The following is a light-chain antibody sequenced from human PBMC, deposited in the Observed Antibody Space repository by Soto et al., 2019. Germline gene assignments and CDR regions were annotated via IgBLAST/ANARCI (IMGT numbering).Light chain of an antibody. CDR2: EVT. Sequence: QSVLTQPASVSGSPGQSITISCTGTSSDVGGYNFVSWYQQHPGKAPKLMIYEVTSRPSGVSNRFSGSKSGNTASLTISGRQAEDEADYYCNSYTTSSTLVFGTGTKVTVL. V-gene: IGLV2-14*03. CDR3: NSYTTSSTLV. J-gene: IGLJ1*01. CDR1: SSDVGGYNF.